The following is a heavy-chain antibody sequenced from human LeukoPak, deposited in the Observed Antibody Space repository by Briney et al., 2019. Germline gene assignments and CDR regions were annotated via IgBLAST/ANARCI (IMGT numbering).Heavy chain of an antibody. J-gene: IGHJ4*02. CDR1: GYTFTSYY. CDR2: INPNSGGT. D-gene: IGHD6-13*01. Sequence: ASVKVSCKASGYTFTSYYVHWVRQAPGQGLEWMGWINPNSGGTDYAQKFQGRVTMTRDTSMSTAYMELSSLRSDDTAVYYCASRDSSDWFFYWGQGTLVTVSP. V-gene: IGHV1-2*02. CDR3: ASRDSSDWFFY.